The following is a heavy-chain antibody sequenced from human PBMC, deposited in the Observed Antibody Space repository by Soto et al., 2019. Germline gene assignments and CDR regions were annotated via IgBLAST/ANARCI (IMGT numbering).Heavy chain of an antibody. CDR2: ISSSGSTI. J-gene: IGHJ5*02. Sequence: PGGSRRLSCAASGFTFRSYEMNWVRQAPGKGLEWVSYISSSGSTIYYADSVKGRFTISRDNAKNSLYLQMNSLRAEDTAVYYCARGSTVSPAEWFDPWGQGTLVIVSS. D-gene: IGHD4-17*01. CDR1: GFTFRSYE. CDR3: ARGSTVSPAEWFDP. V-gene: IGHV3-48*03.